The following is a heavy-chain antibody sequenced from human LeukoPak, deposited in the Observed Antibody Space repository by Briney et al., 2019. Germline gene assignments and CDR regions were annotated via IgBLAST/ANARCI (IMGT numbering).Heavy chain of an antibody. Sequence: SQTLSLTCTVSGGSISSGGYYWSWIRQHPGKGLEWIGYIYYSGSTYYNPSLKSRVTISVDTSKNQFSLKLSSVTAADTAVYYCARGVEESEWLLLASNGGKFDYWGQGTLVTVSS. D-gene: IGHD3-3*01. J-gene: IGHJ4*02. CDR2: IYYSGST. CDR1: GGSISSGGYY. CDR3: ARGVEESEWLLLASNGGKFDY. V-gene: IGHV4-30-4*08.